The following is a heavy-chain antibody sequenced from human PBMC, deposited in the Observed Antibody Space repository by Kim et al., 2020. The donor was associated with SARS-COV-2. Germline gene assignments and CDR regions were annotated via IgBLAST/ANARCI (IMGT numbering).Heavy chain of an antibody. CDR3: ARDFRDGSPVLDY. Sequence: YAQKLQGRVTMTTYTSTSTAYMELRSLRSDDTAVYYCARDFRDGSPVLDYWGQGTLVTVSS. D-gene: IGHD5-12*01. J-gene: IGHJ4*02. V-gene: IGHV1-18*01.